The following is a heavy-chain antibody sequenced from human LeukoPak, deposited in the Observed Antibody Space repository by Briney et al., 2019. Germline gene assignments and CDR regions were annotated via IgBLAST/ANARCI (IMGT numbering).Heavy chain of an antibody. CDR3: VRDSGATWGRDAFDI. CDR1: GGSISSSSYH. V-gene: IGHV4-39*07. J-gene: IGHJ3*02. D-gene: IGHD1-26*01. Sequence: SETLSLTCSVSGGSISSSSYHWGWIRQPPGKRLEWIATIYYSGITYYNPSVQSRVTISVNTSKNQFSLKLSYVTAADTAVYYCVRDSGATWGRDAFDIWGQGTMLTVSS. CDR2: IYYSGIT.